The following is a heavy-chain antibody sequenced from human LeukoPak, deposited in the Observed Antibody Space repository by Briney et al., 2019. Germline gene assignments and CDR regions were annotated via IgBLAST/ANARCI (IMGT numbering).Heavy chain of an antibody. Sequence: GGSLRLSCAASGFTFSSYGMHWVRQAPGKGLEWVAVISDGSNKYYADSVKGRFTISRDNSKNTLYLQMNSLRAEDTAMYYCARGNPYYYDSSGYYLGSFDYWGQGTLVTVSS. CDR2: ISDGSNK. CDR1: GFTFSSYG. D-gene: IGHD3-22*01. J-gene: IGHJ4*02. V-gene: IGHV3-30*19. CDR3: ARGNPYYYDSSGYYLGSFDY.